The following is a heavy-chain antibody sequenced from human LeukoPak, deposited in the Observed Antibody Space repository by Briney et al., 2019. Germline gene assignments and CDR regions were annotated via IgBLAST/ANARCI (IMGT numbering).Heavy chain of an antibody. D-gene: IGHD3-10*01. J-gene: IGHJ4*02. Sequence: GASVKVSCKASGGTFSSYAMSWVRQAPGQGLEWMGEIIPIFGTANYAQKFQGRVTITADKSTSTAYMELSSLRSEDTAVYYCAGGDYYGSGSYYNEDYWGQGTLVTVSS. V-gene: IGHV1-69*06. CDR3: AGGDYYGSGSYYNEDY. CDR2: IIPIFGTA. CDR1: GGTFSSYA.